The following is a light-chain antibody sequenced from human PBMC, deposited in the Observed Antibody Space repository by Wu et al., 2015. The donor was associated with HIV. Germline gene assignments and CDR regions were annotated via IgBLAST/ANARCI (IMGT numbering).Light chain of an antibody. Sequence: ERATLSCRASQXVSSDLAWYQQKPGQAPRLLVYDASTRASGIPARFSGSGSGTEFTLTISSMQSEDFAVYYCQQYNNWITFGQGTRLEIK. CDR2: DAS. CDR1: QXVSSD. V-gene: IGKV3-15*01. J-gene: IGKJ5*01. CDR3: QQYNNWIT.